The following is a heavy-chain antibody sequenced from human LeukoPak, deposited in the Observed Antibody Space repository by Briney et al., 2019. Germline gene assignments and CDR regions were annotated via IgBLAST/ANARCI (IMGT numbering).Heavy chain of an antibody. J-gene: IGHJ6*03. CDR1: GFTFDDHG. Sequence: GGSLRLSCAASGFTFDDHGMSWVRQAPGKGLEWVSGINWNGGSTGYADSVKGRFNISRDNSNNSLYLQMNSLRAEDTALYYCARMAGAGYYFYMDVWGKGTTVTVSS. CDR2: INWNGGST. CDR3: ARMAGAGYYFYMDV. D-gene: IGHD1-26*01. V-gene: IGHV3-20*04.